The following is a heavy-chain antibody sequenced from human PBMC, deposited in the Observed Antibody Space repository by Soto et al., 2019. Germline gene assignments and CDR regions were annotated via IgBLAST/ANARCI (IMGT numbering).Heavy chain of an antibody. D-gene: IGHD3-22*01. V-gene: IGHV3-23*01. CDR2: ISGSGGST. Sequence: PGGSLRLSCAASGFTFSSYAMSWVRQAPGKGLEWVSAISGSGGSTYCADSVKGRFTISRDNSKNTLYLQMNSLRAEDTAVYYCAKAHKVTMIVVVTALDYWGQGTLVTVSS. J-gene: IGHJ4*02. CDR1: GFTFSSYA. CDR3: AKAHKVTMIVVVTALDY.